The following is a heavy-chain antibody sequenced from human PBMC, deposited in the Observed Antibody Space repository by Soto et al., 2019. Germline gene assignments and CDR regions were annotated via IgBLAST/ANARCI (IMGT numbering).Heavy chain of an antibody. V-gene: IGHV3-21*01. CDR3: ARSFGNCSSTSCYGRDYYYYYMDV. CDR1: GFTFSSYS. D-gene: IGHD2-2*01. Sequence: GGSLRLSCAASGFTFSSYSMNWVRQAPGKGLEWVSSISSSSSYIYYADSVKGRFTISRDNAKNSLYLQMNSLRAEDTAVYYCARSFGNCSSTSCYGRDYYYYYMDVWGKGTTVTVSS. CDR2: ISSSSSYI. J-gene: IGHJ6*03.